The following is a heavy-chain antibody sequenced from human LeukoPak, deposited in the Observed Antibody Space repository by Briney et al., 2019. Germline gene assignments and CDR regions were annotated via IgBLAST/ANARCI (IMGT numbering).Heavy chain of an antibody. Sequence: SETLSLTCAVYGGSSSSYYWSWIRQPPGKGLEWIGEINHSGSTNYNPSLKSRVTISVDTSKNQFSLKLSSVTAADTAVYYCASVVRYCSGGSCPRWGQGTLVTVSS. CDR3: ASVVRYCSGGSCPR. V-gene: IGHV4-34*01. CDR2: INHSGST. CDR1: GGSSSSYY. J-gene: IGHJ4*02. D-gene: IGHD2-15*01.